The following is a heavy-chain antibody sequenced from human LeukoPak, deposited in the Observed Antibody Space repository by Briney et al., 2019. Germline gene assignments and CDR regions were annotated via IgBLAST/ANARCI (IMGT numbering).Heavy chain of an antibody. D-gene: IGHD1-26*01. Sequence: PGGSLRLSCAASGFTFSSYAMSWVRQAPGKGLEWVSAISGSGGSTYYADSVKGRFTISRDNSKNTLYLQMNSLRAEDTAVYYCAKARLSSPRGWELLKVPYFDYWGQGTLVTVSS. J-gene: IGHJ4*02. CDR2: ISGSGGST. CDR3: AKARLSSPRGWELLKVPYFDY. CDR1: GFTFSSYA. V-gene: IGHV3-23*01.